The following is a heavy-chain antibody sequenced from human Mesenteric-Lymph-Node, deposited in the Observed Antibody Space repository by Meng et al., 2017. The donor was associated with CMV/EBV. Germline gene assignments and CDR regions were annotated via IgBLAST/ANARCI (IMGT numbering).Heavy chain of an antibody. CDR3: ARAAFGELLLGTEY. D-gene: IGHD3-10*01. J-gene: IGHJ4*02. Sequence: KASGYTFTSYYMHWVRQAPGQGLEWMGIINPSGGSTSYAQTFQGRVTMTRDTSTSTVYMELSSLRSEDTAVYYCARAAFGELLLGTEYWGQGTLVTVSS. CDR2: INPSGGST. V-gene: IGHV1-46*01. CDR1: GYTFTSYY.